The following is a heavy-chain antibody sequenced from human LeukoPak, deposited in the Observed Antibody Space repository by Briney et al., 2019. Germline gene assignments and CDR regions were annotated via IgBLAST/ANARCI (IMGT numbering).Heavy chain of an antibody. CDR3: AREGISSSWYLDAFDI. J-gene: IGHJ3*02. V-gene: IGHV4-61*02. CDR1: GDSISSGSYY. D-gene: IGHD6-13*01. Sequence: SETLSLTCTVSGDSISSGSYYWSWIRQPAGKGLEWIGRIYTSGGTDYNPSLKSRVTISVDTSKNQFSLKLSSVTAADTAVYYCAREGISSSWYLDAFDIWGQGTMVTVSS. CDR2: IYTSGGT.